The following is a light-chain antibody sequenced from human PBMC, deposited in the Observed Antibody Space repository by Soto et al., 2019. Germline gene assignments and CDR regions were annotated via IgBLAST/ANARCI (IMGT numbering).Light chain of an antibody. J-gene: IGKJ4*02. CDR2: DAS. V-gene: IGKV3-11*01. CDR1: QSVSSY. CDR3: QQRSSCPLT. Sequence: DTGLAQSPGTLSLSQVERATLYRRSSQSVSSYLAWYQQKPGQAPRLLIYDASYRATGIPARFSGSGSGTDFTLTISSLEPEDFAVYYCQQRSSCPLTFGGGTKVDIK.